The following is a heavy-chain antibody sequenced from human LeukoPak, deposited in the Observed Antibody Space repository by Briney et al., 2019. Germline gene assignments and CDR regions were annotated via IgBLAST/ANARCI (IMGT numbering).Heavy chain of an antibody. V-gene: IGHV4-4*09. Sequence: SETLSLTCTVSGGSISSYYWSWIRQPPGKGLEWIGYIYTSGSTNYNPSLKSRVTISVDTSKNQFSPKLSSVTAADTAVYYCARGVVTAPSYFDYWGQGILVTVSS. CDR2: IYTSGST. J-gene: IGHJ4*02. D-gene: IGHD2-21*02. CDR3: ARGVVTAPSYFDY. CDR1: GGSISSYY.